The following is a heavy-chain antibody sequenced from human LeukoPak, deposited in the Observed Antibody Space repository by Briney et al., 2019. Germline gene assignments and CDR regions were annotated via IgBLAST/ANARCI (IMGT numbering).Heavy chain of an antibody. V-gene: IGHV3-11*04. Sequence: GGSLRLSCATSAFTVSSNYMSWVRQAPGKGLEWVSYISRSGSTIYYADSVKGRFTISRDNAKKSLYLQMNSLRAEDTAVYYCARDGLETDIVVSGVDYWGQGTLVTVSS. CDR1: AFTVSSNY. CDR2: ISRSGSTI. D-gene: IGHD6-19*01. J-gene: IGHJ4*02. CDR3: ARDGLETDIVVSGVDY.